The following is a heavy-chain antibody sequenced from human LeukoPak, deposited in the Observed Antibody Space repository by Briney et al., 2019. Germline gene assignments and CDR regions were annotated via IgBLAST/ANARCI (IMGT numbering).Heavy chain of an antibody. CDR2: INDDGSAT. Sequence: PGGSLKLSCAASGFTFSSYGMSWVRQVPGKGLVWVSRINDDGSATFYADSVKGRFTISRDNAKNTLFLQINSLRAEDTAVYYCAREILAPGKTHDYWGQGTLVTVSS. J-gene: IGHJ4*02. CDR3: AREILAPGKTHDY. CDR1: GFTFSSYG. V-gene: IGHV3-74*01.